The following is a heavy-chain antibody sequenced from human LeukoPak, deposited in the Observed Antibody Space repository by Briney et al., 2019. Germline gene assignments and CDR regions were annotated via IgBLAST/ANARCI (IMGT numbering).Heavy chain of an antibody. CDR3: ARAPTGSSGGYFDY. CDR1: GFTVNTNY. Sequence: GGSLRLSCAASGFTVNTNYMSWVRQAPGKGLEWVSVIYIDEKDGKTYYAASVKGRFTISRDNSRNTLYLQMDSLRLEDTAVYYCARAPTGSSGGYFDYWGQGALVTVSS. D-gene: IGHD2-8*02. V-gene: IGHV3-53*01. CDR2: IYIDEKDGKT. J-gene: IGHJ4*02.